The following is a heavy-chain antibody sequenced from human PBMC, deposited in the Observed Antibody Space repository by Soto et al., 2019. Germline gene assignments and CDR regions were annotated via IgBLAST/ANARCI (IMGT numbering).Heavy chain of an antibody. Sequence: TLSLTCTVSGGSISSSSYYWGWIRQPPGKGLEWIGSIYYSGSTYYNPSLKSRVTISVDTSKNQFSLKLSSVTAADTAVYYCASRYYDFWSGYYSRLDYWGQGTLVTVSS. CDR2: IYYSGST. CDR3: ASRYYDFWSGYYSRLDY. D-gene: IGHD3-3*01. CDR1: GGSISSSSYY. J-gene: IGHJ4*02. V-gene: IGHV4-39*01.